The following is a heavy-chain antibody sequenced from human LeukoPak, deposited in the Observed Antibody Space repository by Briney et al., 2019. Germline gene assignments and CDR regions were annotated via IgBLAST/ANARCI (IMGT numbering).Heavy chain of an antibody. CDR2: INPNSGGT. Sequence: ASVKVSCKASGYTFTGYYMHWVRQAPGQGLEWMGWINPNSGGTNYAQKFQGRVTMTRDTSISTAYMELSRLRSDDTALYYCAKSFTIFGVVITPHFDYWGQGTLVTVSS. V-gene: IGHV1-2*02. CDR3: AKSFTIFGVVITPHFDY. D-gene: IGHD3-3*01. J-gene: IGHJ4*02. CDR1: GYTFTGYY.